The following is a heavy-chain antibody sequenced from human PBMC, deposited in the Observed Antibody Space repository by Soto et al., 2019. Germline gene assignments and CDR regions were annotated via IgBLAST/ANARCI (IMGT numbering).Heavy chain of an antibody. CDR3: ARVPAP. J-gene: IGHJ5*02. V-gene: IGHV4-30-2*01. CDR1: GGSISSGGYS. Sequence: QLQLPESGSGLVKPSQTLSLTCAVSGGSISSGGYSWSWIRQPPGKGLEWIGYIYHSGSTYYNPSLTSRVTISVDRSTTQFSMKLSSVTAADTAVYYCARVPAPWGQGTLVTVSS. CDR2: IYHSGST.